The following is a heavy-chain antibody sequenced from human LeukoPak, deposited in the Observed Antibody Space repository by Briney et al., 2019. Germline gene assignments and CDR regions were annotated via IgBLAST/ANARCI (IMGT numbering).Heavy chain of an antibody. CDR1: GGSISSYY. J-gene: IGHJ4*02. Sequence: SETLSLTCTVPGGSISSYYWSWIRQPAGKGLEWIGRIYTSGSTNYNPSLKSRVTMSVDTSKNQFSLKLSSVTAADTAVYYCARDSAYSSSYDYWGQETLVTVSS. V-gene: IGHV4-4*07. CDR3: ARDSAYSSSYDY. CDR2: IYTSGST. D-gene: IGHD6-6*01.